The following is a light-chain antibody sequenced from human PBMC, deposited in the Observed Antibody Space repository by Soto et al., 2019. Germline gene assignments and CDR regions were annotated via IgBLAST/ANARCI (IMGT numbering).Light chain of an antibody. V-gene: IGLV2-18*01. J-gene: IGLJ2*01. CDR3: SLYTSSSTVA. CDR1: SSDVGAYNR. CDR2: EAN. Sequence: QSALTQPPSVSASPGQSVTIPCTATSSDVGAYNRVSWYQQYPGTPPKLMISEANNRPSGVPDRFSGSKSGNTASLTISGLQAEDEADYYCSLYTSSSTVAFGGGTKLTVL.